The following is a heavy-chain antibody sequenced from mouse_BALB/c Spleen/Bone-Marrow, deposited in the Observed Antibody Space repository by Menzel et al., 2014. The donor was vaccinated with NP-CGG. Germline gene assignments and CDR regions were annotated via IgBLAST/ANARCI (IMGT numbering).Heavy chain of an antibody. CDR1: GYAFTSYN. J-gene: IGHJ3*01. CDR2: IDPYNGGT. CDR3: AREEYGNGFAY. Sequence: QQSGPELVKPGASVKVSCKASGYAFTSYNMYWVKQSHGKSLEWIGHIDPYNGGTSYNQNFKGKATLTVDKSSSTAYMHLNSLTSEDSAVYYCAREEYGNGFAYWGQGTLVTVSA. D-gene: IGHD2-10*02. V-gene: IGHV1S135*01.